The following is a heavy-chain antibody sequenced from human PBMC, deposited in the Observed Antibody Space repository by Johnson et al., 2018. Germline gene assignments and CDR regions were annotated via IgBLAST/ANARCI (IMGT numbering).Heavy chain of an antibody. D-gene: IGHD3-22*01. V-gene: IGHV3-30*03. CDR3: ARLRWLLLEATGYGMDV. CDR2: ISYDGSNK. J-gene: IGHJ6*02. Sequence: QVQLVQSGGGVVQPGRSLRLSCAASGFTFSSYGMHWVRPAPGKGLEWVAGISYDGSNKYYADSVKGRFTISRDNSKNTLYLQMNSLRAEDTAVYYCARLRWLLLEATGYGMDVWGQGTTVTVSS. CDR1: GFTFSSYG.